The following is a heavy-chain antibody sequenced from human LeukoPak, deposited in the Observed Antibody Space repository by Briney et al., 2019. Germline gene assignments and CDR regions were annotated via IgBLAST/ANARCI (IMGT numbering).Heavy chain of an antibody. CDR2: ISSSSTI. J-gene: IGHJ4*02. D-gene: IGHD5-12*01. V-gene: IGHV3-48*04. Sequence: GGSLRLSCAASGFTFSSYSMNWVRQAPGKGLEWVSYISSSSTIYYADSVKGRFTISRDNAKNSLYLQMNSLRAEDTAVYYCARDQSLAYWGQGTLVTVSS. CDR1: GFTFSSYS. CDR3: ARDQSLAY.